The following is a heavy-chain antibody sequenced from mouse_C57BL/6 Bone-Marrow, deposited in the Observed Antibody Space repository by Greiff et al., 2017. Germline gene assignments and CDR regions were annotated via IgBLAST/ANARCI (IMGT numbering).Heavy chain of an antibody. D-gene: IGHD2-4*01. CDR1: GYTFTSYW. Sequence: VQLQQPGAELVMPGASVKLSCKASGYTFTSYWMPWVKQRPGQGLAWIGEIDPSASYTNYNQKFKGKSTLTVDKSSSTAYMQLSSLTAEDSAVYDCARAVLRRSGDYWGQGTTLTVAA. CDR3: ARAVLRRSGDY. J-gene: IGHJ2*01. V-gene: IGHV1-69*01. CDR2: IDPSASYT.